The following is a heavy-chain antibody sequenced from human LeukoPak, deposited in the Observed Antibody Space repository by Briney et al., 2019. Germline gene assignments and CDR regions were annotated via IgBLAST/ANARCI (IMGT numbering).Heavy chain of an antibody. V-gene: IGHV1-3*01. CDR3: ARSSSGTYHY. CDR1: GYNFASYA. J-gene: IGHJ4*02. D-gene: IGHD3-10*01. Sequence: ASVKVSCKTSGYNFASYAMHWLRQAPGQSPEWMGSINGDNGNTKYSEKFQGRVTFTRDTSASSAYMELSRLRSEDTAVYYCARSSSGTYHYWGQGTLVTVSS. CDR2: INGDNGNT.